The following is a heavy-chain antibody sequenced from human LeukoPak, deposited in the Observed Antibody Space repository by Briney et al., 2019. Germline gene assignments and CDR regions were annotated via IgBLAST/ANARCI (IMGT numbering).Heavy chain of an antibody. CDR1: GFTFSSYG. CDR2: ISYDGSNK. J-gene: IGHJ4*02. Sequence: GRSLRLSCAASGFTFSSYGMHWVRQAPGKGLEWVAVISYDGSNKYYADSAKGRFTISRDNSKNTLYLQMNSLRAEDTAVYYCAKLPQGSSWDYWGQGTLVTVSS. V-gene: IGHV3-30*18. D-gene: IGHD6-13*01. CDR3: AKLPQGSSWDY.